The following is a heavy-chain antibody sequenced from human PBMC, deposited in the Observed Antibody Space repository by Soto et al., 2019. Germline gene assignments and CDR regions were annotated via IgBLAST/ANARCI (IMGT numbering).Heavy chain of an antibody. CDR3: ARVSSWSCFDY. D-gene: IGHD6-13*01. J-gene: IGHJ4*02. Sequence: QVQLVQSGAEVKKPGASVKVSCKASGYTFTSYYMHWVRQAPGQGLEWMGIINPSGGSTSYAQKFQGRVTMTRYTSTSKVYMELSSLRSEDTAVYYCARVSSWSCFDYWGQGTLVTVSS. CDR1: GYTFTSYY. V-gene: IGHV1-46*01. CDR2: INPSGGST.